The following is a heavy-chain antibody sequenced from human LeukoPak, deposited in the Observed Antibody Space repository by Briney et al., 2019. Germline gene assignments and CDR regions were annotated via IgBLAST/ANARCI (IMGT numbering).Heavy chain of an antibody. D-gene: IGHD6-13*01. Sequence: PSETLSLTCTVSGGSIRSSYYYWGWIRQPPGKGLEWIGEIYHSGSTNYNPSLKSRVTISVDKSKNQFSLKLSSVTAADTAVYYCLYSSSWKNRDYWGQGTLVTVSS. V-gene: IGHV4-39*07. CDR3: LYSSSWKNRDY. J-gene: IGHJ4*02. CDR2: IYHSGST. CDR1: GGSIRSSYYY.